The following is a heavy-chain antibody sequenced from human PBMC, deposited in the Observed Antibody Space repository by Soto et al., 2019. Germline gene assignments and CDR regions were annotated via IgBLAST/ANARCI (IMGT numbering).Heavy chain of an antibody. V-gene: IGHV1-18*01. Sequence: QVQLVQSGGEVKKPGASVKVSCKASGYTFTSYGISWVRQAPGQGLEWMGWISSYNGNTNHAQKLEGRVTMTTDTSTSTAYMELRSLRSDDTAVYYCARDSGFSDDYYGSGTYYYYYYYMDVWGKGTTVTVSS. J-gene: IGHJ6*03. CDR2: ISSYNGNT. CDR1: GYTFTSYG. D-gene: IGHD3-10*01. CDR3: ARDSGFSDDYYGSGTYYYYYYYMDV.